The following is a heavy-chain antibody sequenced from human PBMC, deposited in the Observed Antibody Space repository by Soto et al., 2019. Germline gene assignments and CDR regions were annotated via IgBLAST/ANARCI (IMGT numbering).Heavy chain of an antibody. CDR3: AKDIVRYTYGACDY. J-gene: IGHJ4*02. D-gene: IGHD5-18*01. CDR2: VSGTGGST. CDR1: GFTFSSYA. Sequence: LRLSCAASGFTFSSYAMSWVRQAPGQGLEWVSAVSGTGGSTYYADSVKGRFTISRDNSKNTLYLQMNSLRVEDTAVYYCAKDIVRYTYGACDYWGQGALVTVSS. V-gene: IGHV3-23*01.